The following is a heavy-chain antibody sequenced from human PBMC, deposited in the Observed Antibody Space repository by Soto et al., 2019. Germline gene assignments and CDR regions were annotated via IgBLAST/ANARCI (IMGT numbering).Heavy chain of an antibody. J-gene: IGHJ4*02. D-gene: IGHD3-10*01. CDR3: VKHQVSLVRGISPFDY. CDR1: GSTFNSND. V-gene: IGHV3-23*01. CDR2: ISSSGAFT. Sequence: GGSLRLSCAASGSTFNSNDMTWVRQAPGKGLEWVSTISSSGAFTYHADSVRGRLTISRDNSKNTVYLQMNRLRAEDTAVYYCVKHQVSLVRGISPFDYWGQGALVTVSS.